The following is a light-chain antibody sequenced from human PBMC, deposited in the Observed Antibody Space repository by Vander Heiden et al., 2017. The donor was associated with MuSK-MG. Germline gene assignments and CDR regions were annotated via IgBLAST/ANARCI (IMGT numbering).Light chain of an antibody. J-gene: IGLJ2*01. CDR2: EDN. Sequence: FLLAQPHSVSQSPGKTVTISCTRSSASIASYYVQWFQQRPGSAPTTLIYEDNRRPSGVPGRFSGSIDTSSTAASLSISGLKTEDEADYYCKSYERSNAVVLGGGTKLTVL. CDR1: SASIASYY. V-gene: IGLV6-57*03. CDR3: KSYERSNAVV.